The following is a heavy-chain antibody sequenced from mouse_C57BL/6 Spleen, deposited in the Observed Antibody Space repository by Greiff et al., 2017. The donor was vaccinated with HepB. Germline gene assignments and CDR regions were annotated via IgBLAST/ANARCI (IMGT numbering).Heavy chain of an antibody. Sequence: QVQLKQPGAELVMPGASVKLSCKASGYTFTSYWMHWVKQRPGQGLEWIGEIDPSDSYTNYNQKFKGKSTLTVDKSSSTAYMQLSSLTSEDSAVYYCVLLRSDWYFDVWGTGTTVTVSS. CDR2: IDPSDSYT. J-gene: IGHJ1*03. CDR3: VLLRSDWYFDV. CDR1: GYTFTSYW. D-gene: IGHD2-12*01. V-gene: IGHV1-69*01.